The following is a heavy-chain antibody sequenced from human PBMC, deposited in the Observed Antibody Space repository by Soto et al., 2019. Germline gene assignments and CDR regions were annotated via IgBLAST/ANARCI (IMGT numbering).Heavy chain of an antibody. CDR2: SYSTGGT. D-gene: IGHD3-3*01. CDR1: GFTLGRYT. CDR3: ARDREPDGIWTFDC. J-gene: IGHJ4*02. Sequence: GGSLRLSCAASGFTLGRYTMGWVRQAPGKGLEWVAESYSTGGTEYADSVKGRFTISRDNSKNTLFLQMNSVGVEDTALYYCARDREPDGIWTFDCWGQGTLVTVSS. V-gene: IGHV3-53*01.